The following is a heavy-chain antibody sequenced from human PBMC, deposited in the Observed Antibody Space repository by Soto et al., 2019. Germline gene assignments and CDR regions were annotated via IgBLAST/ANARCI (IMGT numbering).Heavy chain of an antibody. Sequence: EVQLVESGGGLVQPGGSLRLSCAASGFTFSNAWMNWVRQAPGKGLEWIGRIKSHVDSGTGDYSTSLKDRFTISRDDSENALYLQMNSLKTDDTAMYYCWTDRLGWGQGTVVTVSS. D-gene: IGHD3-16*01. J-gene: IGHJ4*02. CDR3: WTDRLG. V-gene: IGHV3-15*01. CDR2: IKSHVDSGTG. CDR1: GFTFSNAW.